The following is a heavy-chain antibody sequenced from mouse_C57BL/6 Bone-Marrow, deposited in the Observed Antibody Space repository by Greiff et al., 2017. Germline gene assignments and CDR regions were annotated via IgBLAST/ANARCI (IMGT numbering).Heavy chain of an antibody. Sequence: EVKLQESGPVLVKPGASVKMSCKASGYTFTDYYMNWVKQSHGKGLEWIGDINPYNGGTNYNQKFKGKATFTVDKSSSTAYIELNSLTSEDSAVYYCASGGYFAVWGTGTPVTVSS. CDR2: INPYNGGT. CDR1: GYTFTDYY. CDR3: ASGGYFAV. J-gene: IGHJ1*03. V-gene: IGHV1-19*01.